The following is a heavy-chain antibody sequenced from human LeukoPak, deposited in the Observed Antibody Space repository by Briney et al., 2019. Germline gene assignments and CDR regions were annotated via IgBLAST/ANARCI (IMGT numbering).Heavy chain of an antibody. D-gene: IGHD2/OR15-2a*01. CDR1: GFTFSSYE. V-gene: IGHV3-48*03. CDR2: ISSSGSTI. J-gene: IGHJ6*03. CDR3: ARVYFHYMDV. Sequence: GGSLRLSCAASGFTFSSYEMNWVRQAPGKGLEWVSYISSSGSTIYYADSVKGRFTISRGNAKNSLYLQMNSLRAEDTAVYYCARVYFHYMDVWGKGTTVTISS.